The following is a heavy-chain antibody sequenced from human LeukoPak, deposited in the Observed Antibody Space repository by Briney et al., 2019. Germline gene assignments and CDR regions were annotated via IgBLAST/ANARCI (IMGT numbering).Heavy chain of an antibody. CDR1: GFTFSSYA. D-gene: IGHD3-10*01. Sequence: GSLRLSCAASGFTFSSYAMNWVRQAPGKGLEWVSAISGSGGSTYYADSVKGRFTISRDNSKNTLYLQMNSLRAEDTAVYYCAKGFVVRANLRNLSYYYYYGMDVWGQGTTIPVSS. CDR3: AKGFVVRANLRNLSYYYYYGMDV. J-gene: IGHJ6*02. V-gene: IGHV3-23*01. CDR2: ISGSGGST.